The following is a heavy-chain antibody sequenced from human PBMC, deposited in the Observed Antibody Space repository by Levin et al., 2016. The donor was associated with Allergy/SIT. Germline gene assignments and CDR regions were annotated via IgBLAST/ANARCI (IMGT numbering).Heavy chain of an antibody. V-gene: IGHV4-59*12. D-gene: IGHD6-13*01. CDR3: ARGRAAGTVWFDP. J-gene: IGHJ5*02. CDR2: IYYSGST. CDR1: GGSISSYY. Sequence: SETLSLTCTVSGGSISSYYWSWIRQPPGKGLEWIGYIYYSGSTNYNPSLKSRVTISVDTSKNQFSLKLSSVTAADTAVYYCARGRAAGTVWFDPWGQGTLVTVSS.